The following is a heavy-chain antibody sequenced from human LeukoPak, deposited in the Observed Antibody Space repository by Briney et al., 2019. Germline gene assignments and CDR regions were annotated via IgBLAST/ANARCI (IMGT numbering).Heavy chain of an antibody. CDR2: IMQDGSEK. D-gene: IGHD4-17*01. CDR3: AREDPNYGDYGDY. Sequence: GGSLRLSCAASGFTFSSYWMSWVRQAPGKGLEWVANIMQDGSEKYYVDSVKGRFTISRDNAKNSLYLQMNSLRAEDTAVYYCAREDPNYGDYGDYWGQGTLVTVSS. V-gene: IGHV3-7*01. CDR1: GFTFSSYW. J-gene: IGHJ4*02.